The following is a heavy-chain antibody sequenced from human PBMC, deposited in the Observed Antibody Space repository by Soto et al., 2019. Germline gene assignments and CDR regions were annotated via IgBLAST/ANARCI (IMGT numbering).Heavy chain of an antibody. J-gene: IGHJ4*02. CDR3: ARHAGWGDYFDY. D-gene: IGHD6-19*01. Sequence: SETLSLTCTVSGGSISSYYWSWIRQPPGKGLEWIGYIYYSGSTNYNPSLKSRVTISVDTSKNQFSLKLSSVTAADTAVYYCARHAGWGDYFDYWGQGTLVTVS. CDR1: GGSISSYY. CDR2: IYYSGST. V-gene: IGHV4-59*08.